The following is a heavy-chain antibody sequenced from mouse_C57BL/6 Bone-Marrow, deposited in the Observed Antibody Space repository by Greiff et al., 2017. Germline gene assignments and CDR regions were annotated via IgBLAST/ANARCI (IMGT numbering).Heavy chain of an antibody. Sequence: QVQLKESGAELARPGASVKLSCKASGYTFTSYGISWVKQRTGQGLEWIGEIYPRSGNTYYNEKFKGKATLTADKSSSTAYMELRSLTSEDSAVYFCARDDCYSSSYNDWYFYVWGTGTTVTVSS. CDR3: ARDDCYSSSYNDWYFYV. CDR2: IYPRSGNT. V-gene: IGHV1-81*01. D-gene: IGHD1-1*01. CDR1: GYTFTSYG. J-gene: IGHJ1*03.